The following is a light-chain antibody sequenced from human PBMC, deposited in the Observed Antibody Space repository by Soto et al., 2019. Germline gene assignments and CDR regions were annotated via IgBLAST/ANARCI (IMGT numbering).Light chain of an antibody. V-gene: IGLV2-11*01. CDR3: CSYAGSYTWV. CDR2: DVS. CDR1: SSDVGGYNF. Sequence: QSALTQPRSVSGSPGQSVTISCTGTSSDVGGYNFVSWYQQHPGKAPKLMIYDVSKRPSGVPDRFSGSKSANTASLTISGLQAHYEADYYCCSYAGSYTWVFGTGTKLTVL. J-gene: IGLJ1*01.